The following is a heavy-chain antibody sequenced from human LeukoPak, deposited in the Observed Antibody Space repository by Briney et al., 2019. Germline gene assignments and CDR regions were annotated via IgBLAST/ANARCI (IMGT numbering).Heavy chain of an antibody. CDR3: AKDLNYGDLLDY. V-gene: IGHV3-21*01. CDR2: ISSSSYI. Sequence: GGSLRLSCAASGFTFSSYSMNWVRQAPGKGLEWVSSISSSSYIYYADSVKGRFTISRDNAKNSLYLQMNTLRAEDTALYYCAKDLNYGDLLDYWGQGTLVTVSS. D-gene: IGHD4-17*01. CDR1: GFTFSSYS. J-gene: IGHJ4*02.